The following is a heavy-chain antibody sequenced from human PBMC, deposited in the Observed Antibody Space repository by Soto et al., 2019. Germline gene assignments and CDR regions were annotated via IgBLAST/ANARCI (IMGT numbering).Heavy chain of an antibody. D-gene: IGHD6-13*01. J-gene: IGHJ5*02. V-gene: IGHV1-69*06. CDR2: IIPIFGTA. Sequence: ASVKVSCKASGGTFSSYAISWVRQAPGQGLEWMGGIIPIFGTANYAQKFQGRVTITADKSTSTAYMELSSLRSEDTAVYYCARAPIAAAFNWFDPWGQGTLVTVSS. CDR1: GGTFSSYA. CDR3: ARAPIAAAFNWFDP.